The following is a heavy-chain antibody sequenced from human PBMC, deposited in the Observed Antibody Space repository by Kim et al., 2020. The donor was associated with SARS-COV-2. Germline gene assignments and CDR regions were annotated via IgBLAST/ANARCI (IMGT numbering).Heavy chain of an antibody. CDR2: INRSGGGT. J-gene: IGHJ4*02. Sequence: ASVKVSCKASGFTFTFYSMHWVRQAPGQGLEWMGTINRSGGGTNYAQKFQGRVTMTGDTSTNTVYMELSSLRSDDTAVYYCAKEAGHGGEGYLVTVSS. V-gene: IGHV1-46*01. D-gene: IGHD3-10*01. CDR1: GFTFTFYS. CDR3: AKEAGH.